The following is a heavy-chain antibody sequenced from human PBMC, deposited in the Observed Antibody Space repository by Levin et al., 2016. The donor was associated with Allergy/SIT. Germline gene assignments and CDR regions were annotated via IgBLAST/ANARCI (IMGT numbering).Heavy chain of an antibody. V-gene: IGHV4-30-4*01. J-gene: IGHJ6*02. CDR2: IYYSGST. Sequence: WIRQPPGKGLEWIGYIYYSGSTYYNPSLKSRVTISVDTSKNQFSLKLSSVTAADTAVYYCARVSCSSTSCYRTSSSYYYYGMDVWGQGTTVTVSS. CDR3: ARVSCSSTSCYRTSSSYYYYGMDV. D-gene: IGHD2-2*01.